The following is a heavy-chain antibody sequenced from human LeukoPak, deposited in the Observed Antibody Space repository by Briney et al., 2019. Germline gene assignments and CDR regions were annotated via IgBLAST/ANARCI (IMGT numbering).Heavy chain of an antibody. Sequence: SETLSLTCTVSGGSISSGSYYWSWIRQPAGKGLEWIGRIYTSGSTNYNPSLKSRVTISVDTSKSQFSLKLSSVTAADTAVYYCARDIVVVPAAINYFDYWGQGTLVTVSP. J-gene: IGHJ4*02. CDR1: GGSISSGSYY. CDR2: IYTSGST. D-gene: IGHD2-2*01. V-gene: IGHV4-61*02. CDR3: ARDIVVVPAAINYFDY.